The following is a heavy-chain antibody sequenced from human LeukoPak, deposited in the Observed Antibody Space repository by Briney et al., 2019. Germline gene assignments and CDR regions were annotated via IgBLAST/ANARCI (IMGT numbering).Heavy chain of an antibody. D-gene: IGHD3-10*01. CDR3: ARPYYYGSGSYSDPYYFDY. V-gene: IGHV4-38-2*02. CDR2: IYHSGST. J-gene: IGHJ4*02. CDR1: GDSISSYY. Sequence: SETLSLTCTVSGDSISSYYWSWIRQPPGKGLEWIGSIYHSGSTYYNPSLKSRVTILVDTSKNQFSLKLSSVTAADTAVYYCARPYYYGSGSYSDPYYFDYWGQGTLVAVSS.